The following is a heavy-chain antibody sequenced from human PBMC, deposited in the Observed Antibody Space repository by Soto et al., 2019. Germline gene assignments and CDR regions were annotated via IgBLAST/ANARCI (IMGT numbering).Heavy chain of an antibody. J-gene: IGHJ4*02. D-gene: IGHD6-13*01. V-gene: IGHV4-59*08. CDR2: IYYSGST. CDR3: ARLWRWSVDY. Sequence: QVQLQESGPELVKPSETLSLTCTVSGGSISSYYWSWIRQPPGKGLEWIGYIYYSGSTNYNPSLKCRVTISVDTSKNQFSLKLSSVTAADTAVYYCARLWRWSVDYWGQGTLVTVSS. CDR1: GGSISSYY.